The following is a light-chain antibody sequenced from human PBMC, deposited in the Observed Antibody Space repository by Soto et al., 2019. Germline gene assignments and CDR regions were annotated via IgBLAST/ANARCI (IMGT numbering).Light chain of an antibody. V-gene: IGLV2-8*02. J-gene: IGLJ3*02. CDR1: SSDIGGYDY. Sequence: QSVLTQPPSASRSPGQSVTISCTGTSSDIGGYDYVSWYQQHPGKAPKLIIYEVSNRPSGVPDRFSGSKSGNTASLTVSGLQAEDEADYYCSSYAGSNNLVFAGGTKLTVL. CDR3: SSYAGSNNLV. CDR2: EVS.